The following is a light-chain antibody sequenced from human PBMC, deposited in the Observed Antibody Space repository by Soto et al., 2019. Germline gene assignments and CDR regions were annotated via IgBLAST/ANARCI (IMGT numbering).Light chain of an antibody. J-gene: IGKJ3*01. V-gene: IGKV3-11*01. CDR2: DAS. Sequence: EIVLTQSPATLSLSPGERATLSCRASQSVSSFLAWYQQKSGQTPRLLIYDASNRATGIPARFSGSGSGTYFTLTISSLEPEDFAVYYCQHRSNWLGTFGPGTKVDIK. CDR3: QHRSNWLGT. CDR1: QSVSSF.